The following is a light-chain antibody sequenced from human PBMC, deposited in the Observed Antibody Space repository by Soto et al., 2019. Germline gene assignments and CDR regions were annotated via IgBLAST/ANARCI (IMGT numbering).Light chain of an antibody. CDR2: AAS. CDR1: QTISSW. V-gene: IGKV1-39*01. J-gene: IGKJ1*01. CDR3: QQSYGTRWT. Sequence: DGQMTQYTSTLSGSLGDRFTVSCLASQTISSWLAWYQQKPGKAPQLLIYAASSLQSGVTSRFSGSGSGTDFTLTISSLQPEDFATYYCQQSYGTRWTFGQGTNVAI.